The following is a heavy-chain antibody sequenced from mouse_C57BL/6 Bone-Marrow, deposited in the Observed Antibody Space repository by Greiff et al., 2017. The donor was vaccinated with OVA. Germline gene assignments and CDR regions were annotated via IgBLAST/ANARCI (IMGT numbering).Heavy chain of an antibody. J-gene: IGHJ3*01. CDR2: ISSGGSYT. D-gene: IGHD2-3*01. CDR1: GFTFSSYG. CDR3: ARRDGYYGFAY. V-gene: IGHV5-6*02. Sequence: EVMLVESGGDLVKPGGSLKLSCAASGFTFSSYGMSWVRQTPDKRLEWVATISSGGSYTYYPDSVKGRFTISRDTAKNTLYLQMRSLKSEDTAMYYCARRDGYYGFAYWGQGTLVTVSA.